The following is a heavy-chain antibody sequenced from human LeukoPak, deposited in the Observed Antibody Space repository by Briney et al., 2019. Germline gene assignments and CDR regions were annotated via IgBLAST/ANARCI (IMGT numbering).Heavy chain of an antibody. J-gene: IGHJ3*02. V-gene: IGHV3-48*03. D-gene: IGHD3-16*01. CDR3: ASHYDYPRFAFDI. CDR1: GFTFSSYE. CDR2: ISSSGSTI. Sequence: PGGSLRLSCVASGFTFSSYEMNWVRQAPGKGLEWVSYISSSGSTIYYADSVKGRFTISRDNAKNSLYLQMNSLRAEDTAVYYCASHYDYPRFAFDIWGQGTMVTVSS.